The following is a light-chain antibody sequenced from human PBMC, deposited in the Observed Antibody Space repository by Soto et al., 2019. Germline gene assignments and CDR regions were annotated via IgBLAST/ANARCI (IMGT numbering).Light chain of an antibody. V-gene: IGKV1-5*01. CDR2: DAS. J-gene: IGKJ5*01. CDR1: QSISRW. Sequence: DIQMTQFPSTLSAYVGDRVTITCRASQSISRWLAWYQQKPGKAPKILISDASILENGVPSRFSGTGSGTEFTLTISNLQPDDFATYFCQQYNSLSLITFGQGTRLEIK. CDR3: QQYNSLSLIT.